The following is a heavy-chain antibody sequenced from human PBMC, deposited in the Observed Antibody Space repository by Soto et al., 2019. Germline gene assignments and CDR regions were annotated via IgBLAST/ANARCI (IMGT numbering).Heavy chain of an antibody. CDR3: ARDNGYSYGLPDY. CDR1: GYTFDAYH. Sequence: ASVKVSCKASGYTFDAYHILWVRQAPGQGPEWMGWINPKGGETNYAQRFQDRVTLTTDTSISAAYMELSGLRSDDTALYYCARDNGYSYGLPDYWGQGTLVTVSS. D-gene: IGHD5-12*01. CDR2: INPKGGET. V-gene: IGHV1-2*02. J-gene: IGHJ4*02.